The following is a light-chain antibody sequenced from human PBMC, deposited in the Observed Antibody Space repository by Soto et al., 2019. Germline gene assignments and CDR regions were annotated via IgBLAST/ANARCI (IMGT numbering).Light chain of an antibody. Sequence: EIVITQSPVTLSVSPGERATLSCRASQFVSSNLAWYQQKPGQAPRLLIYGASTRATDMPGRFSGRGSGTEFTLTISSLQSEDFAVYYCQQYRNWPRTFGQGTKVDIK. CDR2: GAS. CDR1: QFVSSN. J-gene: IGKJ1*01. CDR3: QQYRNWPRT. V-gene: IGKV3-15*01.